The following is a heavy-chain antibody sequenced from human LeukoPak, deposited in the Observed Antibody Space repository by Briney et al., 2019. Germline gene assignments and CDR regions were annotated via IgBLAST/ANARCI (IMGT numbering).Heavy chain of an antibody. J-gene: IGHJ5*02. CDR2: ISYDGSNK. CDR3: ARDRTVTTSWFDP. D-gene: IGHD4-17*01. CDR1: GFTFSNYG. Sequence: PGRSLRLSCAVSGFTFSNYGMHWVRQAPGKGREWVAVISYDGSNKYYADSVKGRFTISRDNSKNTLYLQMNSLRPEDTAVYFCARDRTVTTSWFDPWGQGTLVTVSS. V-gene: IGHV3-30*03.